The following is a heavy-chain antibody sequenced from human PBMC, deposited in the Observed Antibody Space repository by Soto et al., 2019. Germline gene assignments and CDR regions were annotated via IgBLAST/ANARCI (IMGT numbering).Heavy chain of an antibody. CDR1: GFTFSDYY. D-gene: IGHD5-12*01. Sequence: QVQLVESGGGLVKPGGSLRLSCAASGFTFSDYYMSWIRQAPGKGLEWVSYISSSGSYTDHADSVKGRFTISRDNAKNSLYLQLNSLRAEDTAVYYCARDPSDGYNRPFDYWGQGTLVTVSS. CDR3: ARDPSDGYNRPFDY. V-gene: IGHV3-11*06. CDR2: ISSSGSYT. J-gene: IGHJ4*02.